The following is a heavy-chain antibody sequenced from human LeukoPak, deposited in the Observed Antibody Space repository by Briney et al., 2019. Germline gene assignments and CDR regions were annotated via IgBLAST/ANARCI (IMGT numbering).Heavy chain of an antibody. Sequence: GGSLRLSCAASRFTFSSYAMHWVRQAPGKGLEWVAFIRYDGSNKYYTDSVKGRFTISRDNSKNTLYLQMNSLRAEDTAIYYCAKDLTTVTSQGDYWGQGSLVTVSS. D-gene: IGHD4-17*01. V-gene: IGHV3-30*02. CDR3: AKDLTTVTSQGDY. CDR2: IRYDGSNK. J-gene: IGHJ4*02. CDR1: RFTFSSYA.